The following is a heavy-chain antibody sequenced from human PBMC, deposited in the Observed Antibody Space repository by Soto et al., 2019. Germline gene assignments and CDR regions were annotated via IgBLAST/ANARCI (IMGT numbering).Heavy chain of an antibody. J-gene: IGHJ4*02. CDR1: GDSINSDNYY. CDR3: ASLEGLATISYYFDY. V-gene: IGHV4-39*01. D-gene: IGHD3-16*02. CDR2: IYYRGNT. Sequence: QLQLQESGPGLVKPSETLSRTCSVSGDSINSDNYYWGWIRQPPGKGLEWIGSIYYRGNTYYNPSLKTRVTISLDKSKSQFSLKLNSVTAADSAVYFCASLEGLATISYYFDYWGQGTLVTVSS.